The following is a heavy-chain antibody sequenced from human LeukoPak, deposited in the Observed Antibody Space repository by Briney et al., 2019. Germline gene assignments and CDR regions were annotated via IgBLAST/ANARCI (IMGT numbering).Heavy chain of an antibody. Sequence: PSETLSLTCTVSGGSISSGSYYWSWIRQPAGKGLEWIGRIYTSGSTNYNPSLKSRVTISVDTSKNHFSLKLSTVTAADTAVYYCATITGDHSGYWYFDLWGRGTLVTVSS. CDR1: GGSISSGSYY. D-gene: IGHD7-27*01. CDR2: IYTSGST. V-gene: IGHV4-61*02. CDR3: ATITGDHSGYWYFDL. J-gene: IGHJ2*01.